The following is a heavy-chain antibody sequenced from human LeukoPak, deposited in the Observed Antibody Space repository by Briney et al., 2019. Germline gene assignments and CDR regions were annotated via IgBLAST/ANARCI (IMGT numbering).Heavy chain of an antibody. V-gene: IGHV4-61*02. J-gene: IGHJ6*02. D-gene: IGHD6-13*01. Sequence: PSETLSLTCTVSGGSISGGGYYWSWIRQPAGKGLEWIGRIYTSGSTNYNPSLKSRVTMSVDTSKNQFSLKLSSVTAADTAVYYCAREGGAYSSSWQPYYYYGMDVWGQGTTVTVSS. CDR2: IYTSGST. CDR1: GGSISGGGYY. CDR3: AREGGAYSSSWQPYYYYGMDV.